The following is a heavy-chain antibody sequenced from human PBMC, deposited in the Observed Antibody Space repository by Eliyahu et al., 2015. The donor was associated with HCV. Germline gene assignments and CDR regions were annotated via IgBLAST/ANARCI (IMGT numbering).Heavy chain of an antibody. D-gene: IGHD3-10*01. CDR2: INSDGGST. Sequence: EVQLVESGGGLVQIGGSLRLSCAASGFTFTGYWSPWVRQAPGKGLVWVSRINSDGGSTYYADSVKGRFTISRDNAKNTVYLQMNGLRAEDTAVYYCARGRGDYGSGVVAYWGQGTLVTVSS. J-gene: IGHJ4*02. CDR1: GFTFTGYW. CDR3: ARGRGDYGSGVVAY. V-gene: IGHV3-74*01.